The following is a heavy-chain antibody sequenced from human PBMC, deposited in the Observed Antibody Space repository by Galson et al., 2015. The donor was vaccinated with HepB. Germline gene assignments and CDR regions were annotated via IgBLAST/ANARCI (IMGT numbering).Heavy chain of an antibody. CDR1: GDSVSTNSAA. D-gene: IGHD2-15*01. Sequence: CAISGDSVSTNSAAWNWIRQSPSRGLEWLGRTYYRSKWYNDYAVSVKSRITINPDTSKNQFSLQLNSVTPEDTAVYYCARAGCDGGSCYFNFYFDSWGQGTLVTVSS. V-gene: IGHV6-1*01. CDR3: ARAGCDGGSCYFNFYFDS. J-gene: IGHJ4*02. CDR2: TYYRSKWYN.